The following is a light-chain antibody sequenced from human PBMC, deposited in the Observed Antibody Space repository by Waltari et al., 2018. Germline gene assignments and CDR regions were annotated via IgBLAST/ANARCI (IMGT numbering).Light chain of an antibody. J-gene: IGLJ3*02. CDR1: SSDVGSYAL. Sequence: QSALTQPASVSGSPGQSITISCTGSSSDVGSYALVSWYQQHPGEAPKLLIYEGSKRPSGISNRFSGSKSGNTASLTISGLQAEDEADYYCCSYAGSTTSWLFGGGTKLTVL. CDR3: CSYAGSTTSWL. V-gene: IGLV2-23*01. CDR2: EGS.